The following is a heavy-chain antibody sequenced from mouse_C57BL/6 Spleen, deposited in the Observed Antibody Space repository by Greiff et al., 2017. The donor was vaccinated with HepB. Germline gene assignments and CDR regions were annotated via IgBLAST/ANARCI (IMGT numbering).Heavy chain of an antibody. CDR2: ISSGSSTI. CDR1: GFIFSDYG. Sequence: EVQLVESGGGLVKPGGSLKLSCAASGFIFSDYGMHWVRQAPEKGLEWVAYISSGSSTIYYADTVKGRFTISRDNAKNTLFLQMTSLRSEDTAMYYCARPHYDYDPFAYWGQGTLVTVSA. D-gene: IGHD2-4*01. V-gene: IGHV5-17*01. CDR3: ARPHYDYDPFAY. J-gene: IGHJ3*01.